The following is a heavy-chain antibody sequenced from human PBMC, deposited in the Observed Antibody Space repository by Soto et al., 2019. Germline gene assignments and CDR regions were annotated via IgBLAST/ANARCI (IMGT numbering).Heavy chain of an antibody. CDR1: GFTFSIYS. Sequence: EVQLVESGGALVQPGGSLRLSGAASGFTFSIYSMNWVRQAPGKGLEWISYISSSTTTIYYADSVRGRFTISRDSAKLYLQMNSLRAEDTAVYYCARAGARPGGGSDYWGQGTLVTVSS. CDR3: ARAGARPGGGSDY. J-gene: IGHJ4*02. D-gene: IGHD1-26*01. CDR2: ISSSTTTI. V-gene: IGHV3-48*01.